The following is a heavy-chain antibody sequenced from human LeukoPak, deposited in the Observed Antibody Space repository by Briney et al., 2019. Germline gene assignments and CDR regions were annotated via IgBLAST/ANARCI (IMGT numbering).Heavy chain of an antibody. V-gene: IGHV3-73*01. CDR2: IRSKENTYAT. CDR3: TTTYYYDSSGYTLDY. CDR1: GFTFSGSA. Sequence: GGSLRLSCAASGFTFSGSAMHWVRQASWKELEWVGRIRSKENTYATSYAASVKGRFTISRDDSKKAAYLQMNSLKTEDTAVYYCTTTYYYDSSGYTLDYWGQGTLVTVSS. D-gene: IGHD3-22*01. J-gene: IGHJ4*02.